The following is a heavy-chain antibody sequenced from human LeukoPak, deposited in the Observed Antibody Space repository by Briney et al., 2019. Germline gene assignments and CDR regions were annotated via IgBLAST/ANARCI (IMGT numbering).Heavy chain of an antibody. CDR3: ARVNRVGANGAFDI. CDR1: GFTLSIYD. CDR2: IAPSGDT. V-gene: IGHV3-13*01. J-gene: IGHJ3*02. Sequence: GGSLRLSCAASGFTLSIYDMRWVRQPTGKGLEWVSAIAPSGDTYYPGSVKGRFTISRENAKNSLYLEMNSLRAGDTAVYYCARVNRVGANGAFDIWGQGTMVTVSS. D-gene: IGHD1-26*01.